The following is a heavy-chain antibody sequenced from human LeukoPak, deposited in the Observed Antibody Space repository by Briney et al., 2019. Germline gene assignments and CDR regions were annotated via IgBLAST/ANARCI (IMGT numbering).Heavy chain of an antibody. CDR3: ARMGGELLGPWFDY. V-gene: IGHV1-18*01. D-gene: IGHD1-26*01. CDR1: GYTFTSYG. Sequence: ASVKVSCKASGYTFTSYGFSWVRLAPGQGHEWMGWISGSNTNYAQKLQGRVTVTTDTSTSTAYMELRSLRSDDTAVYYCARMGGELLGPWFDYWGQGTLITVSS. CDR2: ISGSNT. J-gene: IGHJ4*02.